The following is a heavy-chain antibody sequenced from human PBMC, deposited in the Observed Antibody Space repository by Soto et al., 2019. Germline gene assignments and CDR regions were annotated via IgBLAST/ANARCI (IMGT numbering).Heavy chain of an antibody. D-gene: IGHD3-22*01. Sequence: QVQLQESGPGLVKPSQTLSLTCTVSGGSISSDSYYWSWIRQHPGKGLEWIGYIYYSGSTYYNPSLTCRLTLLVDTSENQLSLKPSSVTAADTGVYYCARGEGYYSDGSAYSDNWFDPWGQGTLVTVSS. CDR1: GGSISSDSYY. J-gene: IGHJ5*02. CDR3: ARGEGYYSDGSAYSDNWFDP. CDR2: IYYSGST. V-gene: IGHV4-31*03.